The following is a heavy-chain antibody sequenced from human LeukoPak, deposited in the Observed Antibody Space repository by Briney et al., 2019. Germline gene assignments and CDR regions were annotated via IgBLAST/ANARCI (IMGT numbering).Heavy chain of an antibody. D-gene: IGHD6-13*01. J-gene: IGHJ3*02. CDR1: GFTFSSYA. V-gene: IGHV3-21*01. CDR2: ISSSSSYI. Sequence: PGGSLRLSCAASGFTFSSYAMSWVRQAPGKGLEWVSSISSSSSYIYYADSVKGRFTISRDNAKNSLYLQMNSLRAEDTAVYYCARVVAAVFDAFNIWGQGTMVTVSS. CDR3: ARVVAAVFDAFNI.